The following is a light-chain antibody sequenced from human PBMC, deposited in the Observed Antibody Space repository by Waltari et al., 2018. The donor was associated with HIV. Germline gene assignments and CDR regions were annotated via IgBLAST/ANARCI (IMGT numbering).Light chain of an antibody. CDR2: GTS. Sequence: PSSLSASVGDRVTITCRASQNIDNFLTWYQQKPGKAPTLLISGTSAFQSGVPSRFTASGSGTDFTLTINSLQPEDFATYFCLQGYSTPLTFGPGTKVDIK. CDR3: LQGYSTPLT. V-gene: IGKV1-39*01. CDR1: QNIDNF. J-gene: IGKJ3*01.